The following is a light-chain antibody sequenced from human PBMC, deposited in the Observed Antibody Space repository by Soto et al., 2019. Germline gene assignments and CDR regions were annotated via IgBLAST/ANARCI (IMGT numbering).Light chain of an antibody. CDR2: EVT. CDR1: ISDVGGYNH. Sequence: QSALTQPSSASGSPGQSVTISCAGSISDVGGYNHVSWYQQHPGKAPKLLIYEVTKRPSGVPARFSGSKSGNTASLTVSGLQGDDEADYYCSSYAGTNNVIFGGGTQLTVL. V-gene: IGLV2-8*01. CDR3: SSYAGTNNVI. J-gene: IGLJ2*01.